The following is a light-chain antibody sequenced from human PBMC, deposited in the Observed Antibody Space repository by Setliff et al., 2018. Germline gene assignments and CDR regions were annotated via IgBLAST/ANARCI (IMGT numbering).Light chain of an antibody. Sequence: LTQPRSVSGSPGQSITISCTGTSSDVGGYNYVSWYQQHPGKAPKLMIYDVSKRPSGVSNRFSGSKSGNTASLTISGLQAEDEADYYCSSYTSSSTYVFGTGTKVTVL. V-gene: IGLV2-14*01. CDR2: DVS. CDR3: SSYTSSSTYV. J-gene: IGLJ1*01. CDR1: SSDVGGYNY.